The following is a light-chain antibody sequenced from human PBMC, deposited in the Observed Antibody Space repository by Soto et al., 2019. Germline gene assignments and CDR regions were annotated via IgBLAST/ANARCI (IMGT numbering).Light chain of an antibody. J-gene: IGKJ1*01. CDR3: QQFNNWPRT. V-gene: IGKV3-15*01. CDR1: QSVNNN. CDR2: GAS. Sequence: EIVMTQSPATLSVSPGERATLSCRASQSVNNNLAWYQQKPGQAHRLLIYGASTRATGIPARFSGSGSGTEFTLTISSLQSEDFAVYYCQQFNNWPRTFGQGTKVEVK.